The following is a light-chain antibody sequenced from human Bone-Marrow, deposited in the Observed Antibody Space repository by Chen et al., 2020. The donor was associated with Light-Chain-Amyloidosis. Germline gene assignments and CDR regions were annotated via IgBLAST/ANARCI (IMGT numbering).Light chain of an antibody. CDR3: SSYGSSYVS. CDR1: SSDVAGYNY. V-gene: IGLV2-11*01. J-gene: IGLJ2*01. CDR2: DVT. Sequence: QSALTQPRSVSGSPGQSVTIPCTGTSSDVAGYNYVSWYQQHPGKAPKLMIYDVTTRPSGVPARFSGAKSGNASSLISSGLQADDEADCYYSSYGSSYVSFGGETKFTVL.